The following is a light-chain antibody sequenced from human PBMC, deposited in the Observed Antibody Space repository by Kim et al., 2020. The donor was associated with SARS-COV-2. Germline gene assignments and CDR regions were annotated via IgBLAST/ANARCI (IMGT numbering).Light chain of an antibody. J-gene: IGKJ2*01. Sequence: SAAVGDRVTFTCRASQDVASWLAWYQQEPGKAPRLLIYCASNLQGGVPSRFRGSGSGTDFTLTISGLQPEDFATYYCQQANHFPYTFGQGTKLEI. CDR3: QQANHFPYT. CDR2: CAS. CDR1: QDVASW. V-gene: IGKV1-12*01.